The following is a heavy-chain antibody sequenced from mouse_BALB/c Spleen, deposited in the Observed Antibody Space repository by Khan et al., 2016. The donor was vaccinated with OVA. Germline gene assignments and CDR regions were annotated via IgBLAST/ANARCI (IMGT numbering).Heavy chain of an antibody. CDR3: ASVDGGDVDY. Sequence: VQLVESGPGLVKPSQSLSLTCNVTGYSITTDYAWNLIRQFPGNKLEWMGYISYNGNTKYNPSLKGRISLTRDTSKNQFFLQLKSVTTEDTARYYGASVDGGDVDYWGQGTTLTVSS. CDR2: ISYNGNT. CDR1: GYSITTDYA. D-gene: IGHD2-3*01. V-gene: IGHV3-2*02. J-gene: IGHJ2*01.